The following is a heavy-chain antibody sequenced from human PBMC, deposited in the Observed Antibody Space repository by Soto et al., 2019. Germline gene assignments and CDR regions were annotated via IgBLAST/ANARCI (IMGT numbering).Heavy chain of an antibody. D-gene: IGHD3-22*01. V-gene: IGHV2-70*04. CDR1: GFSLSTSGMR. Sequence: GPTLVNPTQPLTLTCTFSGFSLSTSGMRVSWIRQPPGKALEWLARIDWDDDKFYSTSLKTRLTISKDTSKNQVALTMTNMDPVDTATYYCARIAPLYFDSRGLGDYFDYWGQETLVTVSS. J-gene: IGHJ4*02. CDR2: IDWDDDK. CDR3: ARIAPLYFDSRGLGDYFDY.